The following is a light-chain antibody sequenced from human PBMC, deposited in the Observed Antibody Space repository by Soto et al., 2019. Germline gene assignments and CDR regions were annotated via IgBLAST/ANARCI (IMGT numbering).Light chain of an antibody. Sequence: DIQMTQSPSTLSAFVGDSVTITCRASQSSSGWLAWYQQKPGKAPKLLIYEASSLESGVPSRFSGSGSGTEFTLSISSLQPDDVATYYCQQYSSFSLTFGGGTKVEIK. CDR1: QSSSGW. V-gene: IGKV1-5*03. J-gene: IGKJ4*01. CDR3: QQYSSFSLT. CDR2: EAS.